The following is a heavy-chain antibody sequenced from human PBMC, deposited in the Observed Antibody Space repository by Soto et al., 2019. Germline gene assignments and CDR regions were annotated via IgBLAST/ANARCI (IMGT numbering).Heavy chain of an antibody. Sequence: SETLSLTCTVSGGSISSSSYYWGWIRQPPGKGLEWIGSIYYSGSTYYNPSLKSRVTISVDTSKNQFSLKLSSVTAADTAVYYCQGGGIYYYYGMDVWGQGTTVTVSS. CDR1: GGSISSSSYY. CDR3: QGGGIYYYYGMDV. CDR2: IYYSGST. D-gene: IGHD3-16*01. J-gene: IGHJ6*02. V-gene: IGHV4-39*01.